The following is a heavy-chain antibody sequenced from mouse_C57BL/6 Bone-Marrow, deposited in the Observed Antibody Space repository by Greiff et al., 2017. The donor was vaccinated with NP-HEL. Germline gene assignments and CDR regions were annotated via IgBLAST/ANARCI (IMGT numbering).Heavy chain of an antibody. CDR1: GYSITSGYY. Sequence: ESGPGLVKPSQSLSLTCSVTGYSITSGYYWNWIRQFPGNKLEWMGYISYDGSNNYNPSLKNRISITRDTSKNQFFLKLNSVTTEDTATYYCARGLDDYDENYFDYWGQGTTLTVSS. CDR3: ARGLDDYDENYFDY. CDR2: ISYDGSN. J-gene: IGHJ2*01. V-gene: IGHV3-6*01. D-gene: IGHD2-4*01.